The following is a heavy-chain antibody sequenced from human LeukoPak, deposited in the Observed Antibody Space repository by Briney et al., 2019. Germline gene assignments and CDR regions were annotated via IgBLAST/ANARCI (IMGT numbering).Heavy chain of an antibody. CDR2: IWYDGSNK. CDR1: GFTFSSYG. V-gene: IGHV3-33*01. CDR3: ARGSGAPHYYYYGMDV. J-gene: IGHJ6*02. Sequence: PGRSLRLSCAASGFTFSSYGMHWVRQAPGKGLEWVAVIWYDGSNKYYADSVKGRFTISRDNSKNTLYLQMNSLRAEDTAVYYCARGSGAPHYYYYGMDVWGQGTTVTVSS.